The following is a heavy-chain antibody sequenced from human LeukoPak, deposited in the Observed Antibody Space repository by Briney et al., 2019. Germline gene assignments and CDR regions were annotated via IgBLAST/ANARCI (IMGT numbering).Heavy chain of an antibody. CDR1: GGSISSGGYS. J-gene: IGHJ6*02. V-gene: IGHV4-30-2*01. CDR2: IYHSGST. D-gene: IGHD5-18*01. CDR3: ARYGDSYGYLLSHGMDV. Sequence: PSETLSLTYAVSGGSISSGGYSWSWIRQPPGKGLEWIGYIYHSGSTYYNPSLKSRVTISVDRSKNQFSLKLSSVTAADTAVYYCARYGDSYGYLLSHGMDVWGQGTTVTVSS.